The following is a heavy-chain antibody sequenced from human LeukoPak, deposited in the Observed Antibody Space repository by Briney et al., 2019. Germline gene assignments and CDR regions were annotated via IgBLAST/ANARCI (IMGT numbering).Heavy chain of an antibody. CDR3: ARGTDFWSGYYSFYFDY. V-gene: IGHV1-18*01. Sequence: GASVKVSCKASGYTFTSYGISWVRQAPGQGLEGMGWISAYNGNTNYAQKLQGRVTVTTDKSTSTAYMELRSLRSDGRIVYCCARGTDFWSGYYSFYFDYWGQGTLVTVSS. D-gene: IGHD3-3*01. CDR2: ISAYNGNT. J-gene: IGHJ4*02. CDR1: GYTFTSYG.